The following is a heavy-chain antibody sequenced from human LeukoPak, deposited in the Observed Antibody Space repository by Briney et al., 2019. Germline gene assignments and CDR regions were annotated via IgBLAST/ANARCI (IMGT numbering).Heavy chain of an antibody. CDR1: GITLRSYD. D-gene: IGHD5-12*01. CDR3: AKEYSGYDFDY. V-gene: IGHV3-23*01. CDR2: TSGSGVNS. Sequence: GSLRLSCAASGITLRSYDLSWVRQAPGKGLEWVAATSGSGVNSYYADSVRGRFTISRDNSQNTLYLQMDSLRAEDTALYYCAKEYSGYDFDYWGQGTLVTVSS. J-gene: IGHJ4*02.